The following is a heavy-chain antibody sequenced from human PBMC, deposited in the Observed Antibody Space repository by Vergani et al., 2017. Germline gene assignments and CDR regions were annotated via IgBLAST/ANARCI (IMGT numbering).Heavy chain of an antibody. CDR1: GFIFTSYH. J-gene: IGHJ5*02. V-gene: IGHV1-2*06. CDR2: IDTTTVGS. Sequence: QVQLVQSGAEVKKPGASVRVSCKASGFIFTSYHIHWVRQAPGQGLDWLGRIDTTTVGSRYSQRFQGRVTITRDTSANTASMEMTKLRPDDTAIDYCARVIVGWSRTNSFADPWGKGTLVTVSS. D-gene: IGHD2-2*01. CDR3: ARVIVGWSRTNSFADP.